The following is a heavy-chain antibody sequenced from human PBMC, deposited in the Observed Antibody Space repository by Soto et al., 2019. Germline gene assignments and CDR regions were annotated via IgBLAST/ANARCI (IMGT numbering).Heavy chain of an antibody. D-gene: IGHD4-17*01. CDR2: IYYSGST. CDR1: GGSISSYY. V-gene: IGHV4-59*01. CDR3: ARDRYGDYLDY. Sequence: PSETLSLTCTVSGGSISSYYWSWIRQPPGKGLEWIGYIYYSGSTNYNPSLKSRVTISVDTSKNQFSLKLSSVTAADTAVYYCARDRYGDYLDYWGQGTLVTVS. J-gene: IGHJ4*02.